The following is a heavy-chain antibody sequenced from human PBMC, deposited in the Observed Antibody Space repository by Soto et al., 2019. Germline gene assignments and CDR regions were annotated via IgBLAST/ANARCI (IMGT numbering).Heavy chain of an antibody. Sequence: SGPTLVNPTQTLTLTCTFSGFSLSTSGMCVSWIRQPPGKALEWLALIDWDDDKYYSTSLKTRLTISKDTSKNQVVLTMTNMDPVETATYYCARIRRVATIATIKYYYGMDVWGQGTTVTVSS. CDR2: IDWDDDK. D-gene: IGHD5-12*01. CDR3: ARIRRVATIATIKYYYGMDV. CDR1: GFSLSTSGMC. V-gene: IGHV2-70*01. J-gene: IGHJ6*02.